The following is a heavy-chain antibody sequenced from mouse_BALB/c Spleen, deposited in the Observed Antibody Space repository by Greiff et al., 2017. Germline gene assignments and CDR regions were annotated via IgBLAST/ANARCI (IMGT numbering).Heavy chain of an antibody. D-gene: IGHD2-4*01. CDR2: IYPSDSYT. Sequence: QVQLQQSGAELVRPGASVKLSCKASGYTFTSYWINWVKQRPGQGLEWIGNIYPSDSYTNYNQKFKDKATLTVDKSSSTAYMQLSSPTSEDSAVYYCTRLITTWFAYWGQGTLVTVSA. V-gene: IGHV1-69*02. J-gene: IGHJ3*01. CDR1: GYTFTSYW. CDR3: TRLITTWFAY.